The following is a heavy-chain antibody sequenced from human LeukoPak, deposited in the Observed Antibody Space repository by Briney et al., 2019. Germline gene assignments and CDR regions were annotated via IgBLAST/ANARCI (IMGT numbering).Heavy chain of an antibody. CDR1: RFPFSNYG. V-gene: IGHV3-30*03. Sequence: PGRSLRLSCAASRFPFSNYGVHWVRQAPGKGLEWLAVISSDGSNRHYADSVKGRFTVSRDNSINTLYLQMDSLRAEDTAVYYCATHKAPYRGSYDYWGQGTLVTVSS. J-gene: IGHJ4*02. D-gene: IGHD1-26*01. CDR3: ATHKAPYRGSYDY. CDR2: ISSDGSNR.